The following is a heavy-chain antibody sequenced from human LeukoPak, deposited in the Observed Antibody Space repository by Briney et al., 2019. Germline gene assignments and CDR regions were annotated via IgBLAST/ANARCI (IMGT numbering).Heavy chain of an antibody. J-gene: IGHJ4*02. V-gene: IGHV4-39*07. CDR1: GGSISSSNYY. Sequence: SETLSLTCTVSGGSISSSNYYWGWIRQPPGKGLEWIGTIYYSGSTNYNPSLKSRVIMSVDTSKNQFSLKLSSLTAADTAMYYCARVRDSTGYYSYHFDYWGQGTLVTVSP. CDR3: ARVRDSTGYYSYHFDY. CDR2: IYYSGST. D-gene: IGHD3-22*01.